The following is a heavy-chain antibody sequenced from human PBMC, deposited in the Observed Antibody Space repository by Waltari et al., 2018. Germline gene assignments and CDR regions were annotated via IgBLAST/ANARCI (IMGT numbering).Heavy chain of an antibody. Sequence: QVQLVQSGAEVKKPGSSVKVSCKASGGTFSSYAISWVRQAPGQGLEWMGRIIPIFGTANYGQKFQGRVTITADKSTGTAYMELSSLRSEDPAVYYCSRDGCSGGSCPPTYFDYWGQGTLVTVSS. D-gene: IGHD2-15*01. CDR3: SRDGCSGGSCPPTYFDY. J-gene: IGHJ4*02. CDR1: GGTFSSYA. CDR2: IIPIFGTA. V-gene: IGHV1-69*13.